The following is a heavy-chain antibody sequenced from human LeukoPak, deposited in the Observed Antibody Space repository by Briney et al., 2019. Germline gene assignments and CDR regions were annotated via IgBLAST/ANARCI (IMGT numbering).Heavy chain of an antibody. D-gene: IGHD2-2*01. CDR3: ATRRCSISACRASSHHCMDF. J-gene: IGHJ6*03. CDR2: IRQDGNEG. CDR1: GFTFSDYW. V-gene: IGHV3-7*01. Sequence: PGGSLRLSCAASGFTFSDYWMTWVRQAPGKGLEWVANIRQDGNEGYYVDSVKGRFAVSRDNAKSSLYLQMNSLRAEDTAVYYCATRRCSISACRASSHHCMDFWGKGTTVTVSS.